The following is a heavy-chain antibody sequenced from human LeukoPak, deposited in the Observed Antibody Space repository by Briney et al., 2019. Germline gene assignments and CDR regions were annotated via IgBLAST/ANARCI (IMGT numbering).Heavy chain of an antibody. D-gene: IGHD3-22*01. CDR1: GFAFSSYW. J-gene: IGHJ4*02. CDR2: ISSSSSYI. Sequence: GGSLRLSCAASGFAFSSYWMHWVRQAPGKGLEWVSSISSSSSYIYYADSVKGRFTISRDNAKNSLYLQMNSLRAEDTAVYYCARDSGSSAYFHWGQGTLVTVSS. V-gene: IGHV3-21*01. CDR3: ARDSGSSAYFH.